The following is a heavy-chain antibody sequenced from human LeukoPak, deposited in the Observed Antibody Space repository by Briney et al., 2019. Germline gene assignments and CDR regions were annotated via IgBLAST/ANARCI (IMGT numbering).Heavy chain of an antibody. Sequence: ASVKVSCKASGYTFTGYYMHWVRQAPGQGLEWMGWINPNSGGTNYAQKFQGRVTMTRDTSISTAYMELSRLRSDDTAVYYCARDSSGWYYRRRGHWFDPWGQGTLVTASS. V-gene: IGHV1-2*02. J-gene: IGHJ5*02. CDR2: INPNSGGT. CDR3: ARDSSGWYYRRRGHWFDP. D-gene: IGHD6-19*01. CDR1: GYTFTGYY.